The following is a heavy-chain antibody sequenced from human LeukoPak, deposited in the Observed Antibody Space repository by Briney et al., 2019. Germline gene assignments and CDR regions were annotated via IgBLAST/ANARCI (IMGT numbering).Heavy chain of an antibody. V-gene: IGHV4-30-4*01. CDR3: ARVSNRRITMVRGVPNWFDP. CDR2: IYYSGST. Sequence: SETLSLTCTVSGGSISSGDYYGSWIRQPPGKGLEWIGYIYYSGSTYYNPSLKSQVTISVDTSKNQFSLKLSSVTAADTAVYYCARVSNRRITMVRGVPNWFDPWGQGTLVTVSS. CDR1: GGSISSGDYY. D-gene: IGHD3-10*01. J-gene: IGHJ5*02.